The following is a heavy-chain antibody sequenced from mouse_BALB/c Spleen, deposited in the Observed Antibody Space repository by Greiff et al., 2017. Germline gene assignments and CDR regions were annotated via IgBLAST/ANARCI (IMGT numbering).Heavy chain of an antibody. CDR2: ISSGGSYT. V-gene: IGHV5-6*01. D-gene: IGHD1-1*01. CDR3: ARRGVITTVVEGFAY. J-gene: IGHJ3*01. CDR1: GFTFSSYG. Sequence: EVQLVESGGDLVKPGGSLKLSCAASGFTFSSYGMSWVRQTPDKRLEWVATISSGGSYTYYPDSVKGRFTISRDNAKNTLYLQMSSLKSEDTAMYYCARRGVITTVVEGFAYWGQGTLVTVSA.